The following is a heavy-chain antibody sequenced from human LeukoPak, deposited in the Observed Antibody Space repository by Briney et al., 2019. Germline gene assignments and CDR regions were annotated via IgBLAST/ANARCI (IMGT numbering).Heavy chain of an antibody. J-gene: IGHJ4*02. D-gene: IGHD4-23*01. CDR2: INQDGSEK. CDR1: GFTFSSYA. V-gene: IGHV3-7*01. Sequence: PGGSLRLSCAASGFTFSSYAMHWVRQAPERGLEWVANINQDGSEKNHVDSVRGRFTISRDNAKNSLYLQMNSLRVEDTAVYYCARDVNGGSFDYWGQGTLVTVSS. CDR3: ARDVNGGSFDY.